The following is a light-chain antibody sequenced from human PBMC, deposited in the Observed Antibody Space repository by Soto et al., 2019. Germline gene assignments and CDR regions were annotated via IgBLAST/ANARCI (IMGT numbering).Light chain of an antibody. CDR1: QGISSY. CDR2: ATS. J-gene: IGKJ1*01. CDR3: QQYYSYPRT. Sequence: IRMTQSPSSLSASTGDRVSIACRSSQGISSYLAWYQQKPGKAPKLLIYATSTLQSGVPSRFSGSGSGTDFTLTISCLQSEDFATYYCQQYYSYPRTFGQGTKV. V-gene: IGKV1-8*01.